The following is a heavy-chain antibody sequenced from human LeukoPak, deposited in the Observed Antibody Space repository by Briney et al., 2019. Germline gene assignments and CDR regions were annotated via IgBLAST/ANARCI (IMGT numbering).Heavy chain of an antibody. CDR3: ASDRGWRTSGYYLYHFDY. V-gene: IGHV3-7*01. J-gene: IGHJ4*02. CDR2: IKHNGGEK. Sequence: GGSLRLSCVASGFTFTDYFMSWVRQAPGKGLEWVASIKHNGGEKYYVDSVKGRFTISRDNAKNSLDLEMSSLRVEDTAVYDCASDRGWRTSGYYLYHFDYWGQGTLVTFAS. D-gene: IGHD3-22*01. CDR1: GFTFTDYF.